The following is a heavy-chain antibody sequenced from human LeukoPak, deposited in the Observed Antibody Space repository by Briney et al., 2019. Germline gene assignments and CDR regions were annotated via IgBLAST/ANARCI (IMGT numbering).Heavy chain of an antibody. CDR2: IYTSGST. CDR3: ARDGGNDSSGYFYYFDY. CDR1: GGSISSYY. Sequence: KPSETLSLTCTVSGGSISSYYWSWIRQPAGKGLEWIGRIYTSGSTNYNPSLKSRVTMSVDTSKNQFSLKLSSVTAADTAVYYCARDGGNDSSGYFYYFDYWGQGTLVTVSS. V-gene: IGHV4-4*07. D-gene: IGHD3-22*01. J-gene: IGHJ4*02.